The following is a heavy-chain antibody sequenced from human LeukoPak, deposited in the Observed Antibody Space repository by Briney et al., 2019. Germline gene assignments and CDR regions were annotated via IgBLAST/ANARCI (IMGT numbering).Heavy chain of an antibody. D-gene: IGHD6-19*01. V-gene: IGHV6-1*01. CDR3: ARDLGNSGWYTFDY. CDR1: GDSISSNNGA. Sequence: SQTLSLTCAISGDSISSNNGAWNWIRQSSSRGLEWLGGTYYRSKWYNDYAVSMEGRITINPDTSENQFSLQLNSVTPEDTAVYYCARDLGNSGWYTFDYWGQGTLVTVSS. J-gene: IGHJ4*02. CDR2: TYYRSKWYN.